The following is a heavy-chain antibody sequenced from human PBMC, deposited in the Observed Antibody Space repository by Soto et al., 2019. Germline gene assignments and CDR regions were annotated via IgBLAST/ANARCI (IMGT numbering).Heavy chain of an antibody. J-gene: IGHJ6*02. CDR2: ISAYNGNT. V-gene: IGHV1-18*01. Sequence: ASVKVSCKASGYTFTSYGISWVRQAPGQGLEWMGWISAYNGNTNYAQKLQGRVTMTTDTSTSTAYMELRSLRSDDTAVYYCARDSPDYDILTGYGTGYYYGMDVWGQGTTVTVSS. CDR1: GYTFTSYG. D-gene: IGHD3-9*01. CDR3: ARDSPDYDILTGYGTGYYYGMDV.